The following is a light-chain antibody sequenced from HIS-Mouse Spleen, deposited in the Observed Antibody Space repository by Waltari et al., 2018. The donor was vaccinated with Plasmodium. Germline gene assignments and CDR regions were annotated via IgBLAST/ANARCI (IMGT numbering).Light chain of an antibody. CDR3: QQYNSYYT. CDR2: KAS. Sequence: TQSPATLSLSPGERATLSCRASQSVSSYLAWYQQKPGQAPKLLIYKASSLESGVPSRFSGSGSGTEFTLTISSLQPDDFATYYCQQYNSYYTFGQGTKLEIK. J-gene: IGKJ2*01. V-gene: IGKV1-5*03. CDR1: QSVSSY.